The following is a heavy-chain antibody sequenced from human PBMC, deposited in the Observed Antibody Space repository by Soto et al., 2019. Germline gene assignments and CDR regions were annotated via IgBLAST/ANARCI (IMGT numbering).Heavy chain of an antibody. CDR3: ARVPVAVAATEDYYGLDV. CDR2: INTDGLS. J-gene: IGHJ6*02. CDR1: GVSITSYY. Sequence: SETLSLTCSVSGVSITSYYWSWIRQSAGGGLEWMGRINTDGLSTYSPSFKSRLTMSLDTSKNQISLRLISVTTADTAVYFCARVPVAVAATEDYYGLDVWGQGTTVTVSS. V-gene: IGHV4-4*07. D-gene: IGHD2-15*01.